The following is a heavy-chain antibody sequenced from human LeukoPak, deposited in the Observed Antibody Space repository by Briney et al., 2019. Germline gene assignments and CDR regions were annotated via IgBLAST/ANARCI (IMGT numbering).Heavy chain of an antibody. D-gene: IGHD2/OR15-2a*01. CDR3: ARAGYYGDDAFDL. Sequence: GGSLRLSCVASGFIIGSYWMSWVRQAPGKGLEWVANIRQDGSEKYYVDSVKGRLTIPRDNAKNSLYLQMNKLTAADTHIYYCARAGYYGDDAFDLWGQGTRVTVSS. CDR1: GFIIGSYW. V-gene: IGHV3-7*01. CDR2: IRQDGSEK. J-gene: IGHJ3*01.